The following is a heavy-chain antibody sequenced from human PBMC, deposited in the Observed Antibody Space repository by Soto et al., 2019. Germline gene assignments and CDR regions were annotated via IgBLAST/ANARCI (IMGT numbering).Heavy chain of an antibody. CDR3: ARIWFGDPPPNGMDV. J-gene: IGHJ6*02. Sequence: ASETLSLTCAVSGGSISSGGYSWSWIRQPPGKGLEWIGYIYHSGSTYYNPSLKSRVTISVDRSKNQFSLKLSSVTAADTAVYYCARIWFGDPPPNGMDVWGQGTTVTVSS. CDR2: IYHSGST. V-gene: IGHV4-30-2*01. CDR1: GGSISSGGYS. D-gene: IGHD3-10*01.